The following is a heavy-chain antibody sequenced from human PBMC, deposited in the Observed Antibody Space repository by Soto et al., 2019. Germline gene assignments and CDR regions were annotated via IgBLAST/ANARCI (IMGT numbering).Heavy chain of an antibody. CDR3: ARILGHHAYGMDV. CDR2: IDWDEDK. J-gene: IGHJ6*02. V-gene: IGHV2-70*01. Sequence: GSGPTLVNPTQTLTLTCTFSGFSLSTSGMCVSWIRQPPGKALEWLALIDWDEDKYYSTSLKTRLTISKDTSKNQVVLTMTNMNSVDTATYYCARILGHHAYGMDVWGQGTTVTVSS. CDR1: GFSLSTSGMC.